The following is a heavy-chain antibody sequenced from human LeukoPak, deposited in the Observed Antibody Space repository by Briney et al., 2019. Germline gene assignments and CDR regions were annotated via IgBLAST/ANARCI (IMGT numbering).Heavy chain of an antibody. J-gene: IGHJ6*02. CDR1: GFTFSSYS. D-gene: IGHD2-2*01. CDR2: ISSSSSYI. CDR3: ARRRDIVVVPAASPYYYYYGMHV. Sequence: GGSLRLSCAASGFTFSSYSMNWVRQAPGKGLEWVSSISSSSSYIYYADSVKGRFTISRDNAKNSLYLQMNSLRAEDTAVYYCARRRDIVVVPAASPYYYYYGMHVGGQGTTVTVS. V-gene: IGHV3-21*01.